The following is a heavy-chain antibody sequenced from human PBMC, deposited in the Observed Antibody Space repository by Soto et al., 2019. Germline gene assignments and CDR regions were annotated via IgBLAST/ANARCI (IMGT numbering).Heavy chain of an antibody. J-gene: IGHJ4*02. V-gene: IGHV3-53*01. CDR3: ARMEQQLAIDY. D-gene: IGHD6-13*01. CDR1: GFTVSSNY. CDR2: IYSGGST. Sequence: GGSLRLSCSASGFTVSSNYMSWVRQAPGKGLEWVSVIYSGGSTYYADSVKGRFTISRDNSKNTLYLQMNSLRAEDTAVYYCARMEQQLAIDYSGQGTLVTVPQ.